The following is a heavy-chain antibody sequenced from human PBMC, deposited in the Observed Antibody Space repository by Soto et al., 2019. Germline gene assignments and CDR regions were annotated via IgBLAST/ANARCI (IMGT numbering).Heavy chain of an antibody. V-gene: IGHV4-30-2*01. J-gene: IGHJ5*02. CDR1: GGSISSGGYS. CDR2: IYHSGST. CDR3: ARVPGP. Sequence: SETLSLTCAVSGGSISSGGYSWSWIRQPPGKGLEWIGYIYHSGSTYYNPSLKSRVTISVDRSKNQFSLKLSSVTAAYTAVYYCARVPGPWGQGTLVTAPQ.